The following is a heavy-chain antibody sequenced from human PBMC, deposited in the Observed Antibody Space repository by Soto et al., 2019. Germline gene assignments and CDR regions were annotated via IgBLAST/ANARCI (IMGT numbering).Heavy chain of an antibody. D-gene: IGHD1-26*01. CDR3: ARVAPFGRDDYYYYGMDV. CDR2: INAGNGNT. J-gene: IGHJ6*02. V-gene: IGHV1-3*01. CDR1: GYTFTSYA. Sequence: ASVKVSFKASGYTFTSYAMHWVRQAPGQRLEWMGWINAGNGNTKYSQKFQGRVTITRDTSASTAYMELSSLRSEDTAVYYCARVAPFGRDDYYYYGMDVWGQGTTVTVSS.